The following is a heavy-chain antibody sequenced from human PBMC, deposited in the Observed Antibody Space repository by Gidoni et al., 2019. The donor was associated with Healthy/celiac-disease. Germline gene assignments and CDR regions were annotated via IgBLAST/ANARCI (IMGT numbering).Heavy chain of an antibody. Sequence: EVQLVETGGGLIQPGGSLRLSCAASVFTVSSNYMSWVRQAPGKGLEWVSVIYSGGSTYYADSVKGRFTISRDNSKNTLYLQMNSLRAEDTAVYYCARVSGGDYSYYFDYWGQGTLVTVSS. V-gene: IGHV3-53*02. D-gene: IGHD4-17*01. CDR3: ARVSGGDYSYYFDY. CDR2: IYSGGST. CDR1: VFTVSSNY. J-gene: IGHJ4*02.